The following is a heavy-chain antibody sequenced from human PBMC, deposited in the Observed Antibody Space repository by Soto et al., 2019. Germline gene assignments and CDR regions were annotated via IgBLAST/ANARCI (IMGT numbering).Heavy chain of an antibody. CDR2: ISSGGDLT. CDR3: AKIGQIGNWFFDY. Sequence: EVQLLESGGDLVQPGGSLRVSCAASGFMFSSHGMSWVRQAPGKGLEWVSSISSGGDLTYYADSVKGRFTVSRENLKNTLSLQMYSLRAEDTATYYCAKIGQIGNWFFDYCGQGTLVTVSS. CDR1: GFMFSSHG. V-gene: IGHV3-23*01. D-gene: IGHD1-1*01. J-gene: IGHJ4*02.